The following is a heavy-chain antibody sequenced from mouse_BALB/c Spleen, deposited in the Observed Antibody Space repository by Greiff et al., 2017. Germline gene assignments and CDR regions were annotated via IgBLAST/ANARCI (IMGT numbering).Heavy chain of an antibody. CDR1: GDSITSGY. CDR2: ISYSGST. CDR3: ATITTVSHWYFDV. D-gene: IGHD1-1*01. J-gene: IGHJ1*01. V-gene: IGHV3-8*02. Sequence: EVKVEESGPSLVKPSQTLSLTCSVTGDSITSGYWNWIRKFPGNKLEYMGYISYSGSTYYNPSLKSRISITRDTSKNQYYLQLNSVTTEDTATYYCATITTVSHWYFDVWGAGTTVTVSS.